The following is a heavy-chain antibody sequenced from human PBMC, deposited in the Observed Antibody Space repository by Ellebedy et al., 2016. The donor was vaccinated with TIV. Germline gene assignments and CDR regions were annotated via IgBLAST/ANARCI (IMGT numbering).Heavy chain of an antibody. Sequence: GGSLRLXXAASGFRFSDYYMNWIRQAPGKGLEWVSYITPSGNYANYVDSVKGRFTISRDNSKNTLYLQMNSLRAEDTAVYYCVRVGYKWNYVDNPWGQGTLVTVSS. CDR1: GFRFSDYY. CDR3: VRVGYKWNYVDNP. J-gene: IGHJ5*02. CDR2: ITPSGNYA. V-gene: IGHV3-11*05. D-gene: IGHD1-7*01.